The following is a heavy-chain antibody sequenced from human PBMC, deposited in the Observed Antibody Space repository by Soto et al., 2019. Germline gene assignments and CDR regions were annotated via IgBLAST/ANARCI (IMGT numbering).Heavy chain of an antibody. CDR3: AKDLDSRSGSHTPLY. J-gene: IGHJ4*02. CDR1: GFTFSSYA. D-gene: IGHD3-10*01. V-gene: IGHV3-23*01. Sequence: GGSLRLSCAASGFTFSSYAMSWVRQDPGKGLEWVSAISGSGGSTYYADSVKGRFTISRDNSKNTLYLQMNSLRAEDTAVYYCAKDLDSRSGSHTPLYWGQGTLVTVSS. CDR2: ISGSGGST.